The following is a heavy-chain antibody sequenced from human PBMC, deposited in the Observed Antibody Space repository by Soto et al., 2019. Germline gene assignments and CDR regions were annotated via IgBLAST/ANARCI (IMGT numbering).Heavy chain of an antibody. J-gene: IGHJ6*01. Sequence: QVQLVQSGAEVKKPGSSVKVSCKASGGTFSSYAISWVRQAPGQGLEWMGGIIPIFGTANYAQKFQGRVTITADKSTSSDKKDVSSLGSEDTAVYYCARLSKGAPRRYCTNGVCNSGSWNYYGMDLWEQGTTVTV. D-gene: IGHD2-8*01. V-gene: IGHV1-69*06. CDR2: IIPIFGTA. CDR3: ARLSKGAPRRYCTNGVCNSGSWNYYGMDL. CDR1: GGTFSSYA.